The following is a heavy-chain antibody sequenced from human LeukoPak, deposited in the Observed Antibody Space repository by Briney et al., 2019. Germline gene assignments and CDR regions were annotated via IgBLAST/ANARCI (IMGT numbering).Heavy chain of an antibody. D-gene: IGHD6-19*01. V-gene: IGHV1-18*01. Sequence: GASVKVSCKASGYTFTSYGISWVRQAPGQGLEWMGWISAYNGNTNYAQKLQGRVTMTADTSTSTAYMELRSLGSDDTAVYYCARDGSGWYYWYFDLWGRGTLVTVSS. J-gene: IGHJ2*01. CDR3: ARDGSGWYYWYFDL. CDR2: ISAYNGNT. CDR1: GYTFTSYG.